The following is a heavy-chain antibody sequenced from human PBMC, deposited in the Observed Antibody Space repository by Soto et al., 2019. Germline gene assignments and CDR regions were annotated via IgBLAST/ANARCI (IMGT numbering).Heavy chain of an antibody. CDR1: GFSFNTYW. D-gene: IGHD3-10*01. CDR2: LTGSSSNI. V-gene: IGHV3-23*04. Sequence: EVQLVESGGGLVQPGGSLRLSCAAAGFSFNTYWMSWVRQAPGKGLEWISTLTGSSSNIYYADSVKGRFAISRDNSRNTLYLQMNSLPAEDTAVYYCANGRATYGLLTHDYWGQGTLVTVSS. J-gene: IGHJ4*02. CDR3: ANGRATYGLLTHDY.